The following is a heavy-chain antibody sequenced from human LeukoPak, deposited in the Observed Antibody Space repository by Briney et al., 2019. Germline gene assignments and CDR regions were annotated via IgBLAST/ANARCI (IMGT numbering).Heavy chain of an antibody. V-gene: IGHV4-38-2*02. CDR2: DYQTGST. J-gene: IGHJ4*02. CDR3: AKAESGYPEY. D-gene: IGHD3-3*01. CDR1: GYSISSGYY. Sequence: SETLSLTCIVSGYSISSGYYWGWVRPSPVEGLEWIGNDYQTGSTYYNPSLKSRVTISVDTSKNQFSLNLTSETAADTAVYYCAKAESGYPEYWGQGTLVTVSS.